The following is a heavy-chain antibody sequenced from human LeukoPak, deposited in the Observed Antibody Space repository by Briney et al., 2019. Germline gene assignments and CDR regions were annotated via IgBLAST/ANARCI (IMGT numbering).Heavy chain of an antibody. D-gene: IGHD4-23*01. CDR2: ISTTGGST. J-gene: IGHJ4*02. CDR3: AKDWTTVVTPKGYYFDS. CDR1: GFSFNNYA. Sequence: GGSLRLSCAASGFSFNNYAMSWVRQAPGKGLEWVSAISTTGGSTYYADSVKGRFTVSRDNPKNTLSLQMDSLRVGDTALYYCAKDWTTVVTPKGYYFDSWGQGTLVTVSS. V-gene: IGHV3-23*01.